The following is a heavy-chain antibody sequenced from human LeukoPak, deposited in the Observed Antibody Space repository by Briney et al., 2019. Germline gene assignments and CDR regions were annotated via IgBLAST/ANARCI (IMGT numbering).Heavy chain of an antibody. D-gene: IGHD3-10*01. V-gene: IGHV1-69*13. CDR3: ARDQDYYGSGSFDY. Sequence: SVKVSCKASGGTFSGYAISWVRQAPGQGLEWMGGIIPIFGTANYAQKFQGRVTITADESTSTAYMELSSLRSEDTAVYYCARDQDYYGSGSFDYWGQGTLVTVSS. J-gene: IGHJ4*02. CDR2: IIPIFGTA. CDR1: GGTFSGYA.